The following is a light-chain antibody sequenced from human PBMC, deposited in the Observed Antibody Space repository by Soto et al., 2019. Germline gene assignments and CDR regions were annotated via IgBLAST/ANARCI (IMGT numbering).Light chain of an antibody. CDR2: AAS. CDR1: QDIAIY. J-gene: IGKJ4*01. CDR3: QHRRMYPST. V-gene: IGKV1-9*01. Sequence: DIQMTQSPSSLSASVGDRVTITCRASQDIAIYLAWYQQKPGEAPNLLTSAASTLYGGVASRFSGSGSATVFVLTITSLQAEDFVNYCCQHRRMYPSTFGGGTKVDIK.